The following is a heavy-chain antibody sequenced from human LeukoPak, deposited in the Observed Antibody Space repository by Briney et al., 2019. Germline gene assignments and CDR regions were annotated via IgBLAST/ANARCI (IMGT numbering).Heavy chain of an antibody. CDR3: ARAEGSSGYSSYYMDV. CDR1: GGSIRRYY. Sequence: SETLSLTCSVSGGSIRRYYWSWIRQPPGKGLEWIGDIYYSGSTNYNPSLKSRVTIAVDTSKNQFSLKLSSVTAADTAVYYCARAEGSSGYSSYYMDVWGKGTTVTISS. D-gene: IGHD3-22*01. V-gene: IGHV4-59*12. CDR2: IYYSGST. J-gene: IGHJ6*03.